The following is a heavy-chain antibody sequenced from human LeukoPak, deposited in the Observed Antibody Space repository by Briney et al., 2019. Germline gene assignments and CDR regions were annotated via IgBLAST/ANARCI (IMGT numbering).Heavy chain of an antibody. Sequence: GGSLRLSCAASGFTFISYWMSLVRQAPGKGLEWVANIKQDGSEKYYVDSVKGRFTISRDSARNSLYLQMNSLRAEDTAVYYCAKTTGDYDFWSGYTPYFFDYWGQGTLVTVSS. V-gene: IGHV3-7*01. CDR2: IKQDGSEK. D-gene: IGHD3-3*01. J-gene: IGHJ4*02. CDR1: GFTFISYW. CDR3: AKTTGDYDFWSGYTPYFFDY.